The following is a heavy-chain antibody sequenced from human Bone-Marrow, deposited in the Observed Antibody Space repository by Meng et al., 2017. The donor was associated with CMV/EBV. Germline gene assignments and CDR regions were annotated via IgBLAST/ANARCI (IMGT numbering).Heavy chain of an antibody. Sequence: GESLKISCAASGLTFSAYWMSWVRQTPGRGLEWVANIKQDGAEKFYVDSVKGRFTIFRDNAKNSVYLQMNSLRVEDTAVYYCARESVRRISVVTAGYFDYWGQGARVTVSS. CDR2: IKQDGAEK. D-gene: IGHD2-21*02. J-gene: IGHJ4*02. CDR1: GLTFSAYW. V-gene: IGHV3-7*01. CDR3: ARESVRRISVVTAGYFDY.